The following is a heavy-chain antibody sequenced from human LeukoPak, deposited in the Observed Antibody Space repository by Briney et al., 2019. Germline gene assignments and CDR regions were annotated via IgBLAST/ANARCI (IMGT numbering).Heavy chain of an antibody. V-gene: IGHV3-48*03. J-gene: IGHJ6*04. Sequence: GGSLRLSCAASGFTFDDYGLSWVRQVPGEGLEWVSYISSSGSTIYYADSVKGRFTISRDNAKNSLYLQMNSLRAEDTAVYYCAELGITMIGGVWGKGTTVTISS. CDR3: AELGITMIGGV. D-gene: IGHD3-10*02. CDR1: GFTFDDYG. CDR2: ISSSGSTI.